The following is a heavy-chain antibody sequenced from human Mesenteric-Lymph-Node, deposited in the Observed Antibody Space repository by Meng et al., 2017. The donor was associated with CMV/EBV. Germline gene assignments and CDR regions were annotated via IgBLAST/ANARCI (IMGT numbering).Heavy chain of an antibody. D-gene: IGHD3-22*01. CDR1: FTGYY. CDR3: ARIPPGYDSSGYYEYYFDY. V-gene: IGHV1-2*02. J-gene: IGHJ4*02. CDR2: INPNSGGT. Sequence: FTGYYMHWVRQAPGQGLEWMGWINPNSGGTNYAQKYQGRVTMTKDTSISTAYMELSRLRSDDTAVYYCARIPPGYDSSGYYEYYFDYWGQGTLVTVSS.